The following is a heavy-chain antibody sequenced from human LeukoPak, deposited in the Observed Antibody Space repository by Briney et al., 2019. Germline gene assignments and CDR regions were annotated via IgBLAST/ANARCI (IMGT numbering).Heavy chain of an antibody. V-gene: IGHV1-46*01. CDR2: INPSGGST. J-gene: IGHJ4*02. CDR1: GYTFTSYY. D-gene: IGHD6-13*01. CDR3: ARAGQQLARSYYFDY. Sequence: ASVKVSCKASGYTFTSYYMHWVRQAPGQGLEWMGIINPSGGSTSYAQKFQGRVTMTRDMSTSTVYMELSSLRSEDTAVYYCARAGQQLARSYYFDYWGQGTLVTVSS.